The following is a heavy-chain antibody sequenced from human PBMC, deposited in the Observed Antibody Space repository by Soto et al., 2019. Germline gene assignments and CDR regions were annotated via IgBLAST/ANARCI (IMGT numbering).Heavy chain of an antibody. J-gene: IGHJ5*02. CDR1: GDSVSSNSAA. D-gene: IGHD6-13*01. CDR3: ARGSRGVYSSSWYGLTGLFLGDWFDP. V-gene: IGHV6-1*01. Sequence: SQTLSLTCAISGDSVSSNSAAWNWIRQSPSRGLEWLGRTYYRSKWYNDYAVSVKSRITINPDTSKNQFSLQLNSVTPEDTAVYYCARGSRGVYSSSWYGLTGLFLGDWFDPWGQGTLVTVSS. CDR2: TYYRSKWYN.